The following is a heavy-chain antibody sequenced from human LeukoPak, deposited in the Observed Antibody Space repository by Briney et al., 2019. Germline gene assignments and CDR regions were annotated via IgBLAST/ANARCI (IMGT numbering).Heavy chain of an antibody. CDR1: GYRFTSYW. D-gene: IGHD3-10*01. V-gene: IGHV5-51*01. J-gene: IGHJ6*03. CDR3: XXHXXTFGSGXRYXXMXV. CDR2: IYPADSDT. Sequence: GESLKISCKGSGYRFTSYWIGWVRQMPGKGLEWMGIIYPADSDTRYSPSFQGQVTISADKSISTAYLQWSSLKASDTAMYYCXXHXXTFGSGXRYXXMXVXXKG.